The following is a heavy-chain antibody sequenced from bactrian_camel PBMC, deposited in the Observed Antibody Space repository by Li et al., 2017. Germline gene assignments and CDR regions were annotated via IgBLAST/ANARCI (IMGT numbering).Heavy chain of an antibody. J-gene: IGHJ6*01. CDR3: ATGAVGGSWYVYLGELGY. V-gene: IGHV3S54*01. Sequence: VQLVESGGGSVEAGGSLNLSCIASGRGARMHCMGYFRQYPGKEREGVAVTYTGGFGTSYADSVKGRITITRDNAKNTVYLQMNSLKLEDTGLYYCATGAVGGSWYVYLGELGYWGQGTQGTV. D-gene: IGHD6*01. CDR2: TYTGGFGT. CDR1: GRGARMHC.